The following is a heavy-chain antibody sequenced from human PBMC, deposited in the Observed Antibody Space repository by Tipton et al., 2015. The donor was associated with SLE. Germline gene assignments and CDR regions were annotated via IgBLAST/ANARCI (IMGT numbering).Heavy chain of an antibody. CDR3: AREGAGDWYFDL. Sequence: SLRLSCAASGFTVSSNYMSWVRRAPGKGLEWVSVIYSGGGTYYADSVKGRFTISRDNSKNTLYLQMNSLRAEDTAVYYCAREGAGDWYFDLWGRGTLVTVSS. J-gene: IGHJ2*01. V-gene: IGHV3-53*05. CDR2: IYSGGGT. D-gene: IGHD6-19*01. CDR1: GFTVSSNY.